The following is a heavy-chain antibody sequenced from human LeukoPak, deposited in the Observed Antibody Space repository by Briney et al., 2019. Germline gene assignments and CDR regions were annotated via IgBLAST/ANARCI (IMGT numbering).Heavy chain of an antibody. D-gene: IGHD1-26*01. Sequence: GGSLRLSCAASGFTFSSYGMHWVRQAPGKGLEWVAVISYDGSNKYYADSVKGRFTISRDNSKNTLYLQMNSLKTEDTAVYYCATYTVGPTTSHFDYWGQGTLVTVSS. J-gene: IGHJ4*02. V-gene: IGHV3-30*03. CDR3: ATYTVGPTTSHFDY. CDR2: ISYDGSNK. CDR1: GFTFSSYG.